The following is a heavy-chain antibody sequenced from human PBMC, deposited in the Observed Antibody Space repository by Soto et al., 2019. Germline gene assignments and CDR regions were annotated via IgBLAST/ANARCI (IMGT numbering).Heavy chain of an antibody. J-gene: IGHJ1*01. V-gene: IGHV4-61*01. D-gene: IGHD3-22*01. CDR1: GGSVSSGSYY. Sequence: PSETLSLTCTVSGGSVSSGSYYWSWIRQPPGKGLEWIGYIYYSGSTNYNPSLKSRVTISVDTSKNQFSLKLSSVTAADTAVCYCARGNYYDSSGYYPPYFQHWGQGTLVTVSS. CDR2: IYYSGST. CDR3: ARGNYYDSSGYYPPYFQH.